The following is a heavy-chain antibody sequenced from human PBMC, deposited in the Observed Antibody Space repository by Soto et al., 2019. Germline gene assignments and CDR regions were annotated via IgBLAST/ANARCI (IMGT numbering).Heavy chain of an antibody. V-gene: IGHV4-34*01. CDR3: AGPVWDFRSGYYFH. Sequence: SETLSLTCAVYGGSFSGYYWSWIRQPPGKGLEWIGEINHSGSTNYNPSLKSRVTISVDTSKNQFSLKLSSVTAADTAVYYCAGPVWDFRSGYYFHWGQGXLVTVYS. CDR2: INHSGST. J-gene: IGHJ4*02. D-gene: IGHD3-3*01. CDR1: GGSFSGYY.